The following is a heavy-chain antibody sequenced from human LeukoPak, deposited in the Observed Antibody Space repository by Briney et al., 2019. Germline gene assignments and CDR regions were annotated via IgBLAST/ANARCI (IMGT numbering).Heavy chain of an antibody. CDR2: ISYDGSNK. V-gene: IGHV3-30-3*01. Sequence: GGSLRLSCAASGFTFSSYAMHWVRQAPGKGLEWVAVISYDGSNKYYADSVKGRFTISRDNSKNMLFLQMNSLRPEDTAVYYCATGESSTSCPWDWGQGTMVTVSS. D-gene: IGHD2-2*01. CDR1: GFTFSSYA. CDR3: ATGESSTSCPWD. J-gene: IGHJ3*01.